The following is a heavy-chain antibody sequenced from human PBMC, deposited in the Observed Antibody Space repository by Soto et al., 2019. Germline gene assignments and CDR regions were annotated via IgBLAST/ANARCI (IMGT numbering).Heavy chain of an antibody. CDR2: ISAYNGNT. CDR1: GYTFTSYG. Sequence: QVQLVQSGAEVKKPGASVKVSCKASGYTFTSYGISWVRQAPGQGLEWMGWISAYNGNTNYAQKLQGRVTMTTDTSTSTAYMELRSLRSDDTAVYYCARDPRSVGYCSSTSCYDSVLWGQGTLVTVSS. J-gene: IGHJ4*02. CDR3: ARDPRSVGYCSSTSCYDSVL. V-gene: IGHV1-18*04. D-gene: IGHD2-2*01.